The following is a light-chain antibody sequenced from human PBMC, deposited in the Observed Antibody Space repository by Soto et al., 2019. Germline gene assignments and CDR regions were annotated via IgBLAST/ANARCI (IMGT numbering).Light chain of an antibody. CDR1: SSNIGNNY. CDR2: EDS. Sequence: QSVLTQPPSVSAAPGQKVTISCSGSSSNIGNNYVSWYQQLPGTAPKLLIYEDSKRLSGIPDRFSGSKSGTSATLGITGLQTGDEADYYCGTWDSSLSAGVFGGGTKLTVL. J-gene: IGLJ3*02. V-gene: IGLV1-51*02. CDR3: GTWDSSLSAGV.